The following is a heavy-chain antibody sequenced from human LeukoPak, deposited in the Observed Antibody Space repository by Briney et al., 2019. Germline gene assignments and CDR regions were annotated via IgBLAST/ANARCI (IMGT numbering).Heavy chain of an antibody. CDR1: GGSISSSSYY. D-gene: IGHD4-17*01. J-gene: IGHJ4*02. CDR3: ARLTDIMTTGFDY. V-gene: IGHV4-39*07. Sequence: SETLSLTCTVSGGSISSSSYYWGWIRQPPGKGLEWIGSIYYSGSTYYNPSLKSRVTISVDTSKNQFSLKLSSVTAADTAVYYCARLTDIMTTGFDYWGQGTLVTVSS. CDR2: IYYSGST.